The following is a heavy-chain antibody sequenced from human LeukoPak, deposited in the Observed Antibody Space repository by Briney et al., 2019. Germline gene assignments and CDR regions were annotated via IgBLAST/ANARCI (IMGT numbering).Heavy chain of an antibody. CDR3: ARGRDGRFEEWPEDY. D-gene: IGHD3-10*01. V-gene: IGHV4-59*01. J-gene: IGHJ4*02. CDR1: GGSISGYY. Sequence: SETLSLTCSVSGGSISGYYWSWIRQPPGKGLEWIGYIHYSGSTHYNPSLKSRVTISVDTSKNQFSLKLSSVTAADTAVYFCARGRDGRFEEWPEDYWGQGTLVTVSS. CDR2: IHYSGST.